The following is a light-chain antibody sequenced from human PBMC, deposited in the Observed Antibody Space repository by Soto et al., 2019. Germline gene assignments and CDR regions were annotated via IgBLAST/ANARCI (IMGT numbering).Light chain of an antibody. J-gene: IGLJ7*01. Sequence: QSALTQPASVSGSPGQSITISCTGTSSDVGGYNYVSWYQQHPGKAPKLMIYDVSNRPSGVSNRFSGSKSGNTASLTISGLQAEDEADYYCSSYTSSSTAVFAGGTLLAVL. V-gene: IGLV2-14*01. CDR1: SSDVGGYNY. CDR2: DVS. CDR3: SSYTSSSTAV.